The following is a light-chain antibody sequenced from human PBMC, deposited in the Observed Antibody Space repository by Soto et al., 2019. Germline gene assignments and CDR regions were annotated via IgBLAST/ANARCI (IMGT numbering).Light chain of an antibody. J-gene: IGKJ1*01. CDR1: QSINSW. CDR2: KAS. Sequence: IQMTQSPSTLSASVGDRVTITCRASQSINSWLAWYQQKPGKAPKLLIYKASILESGVPSRFSGSESGTEFTLTISSLQPDDFATYYCQKYNTYWTFGQGTKVEIK. CDR3: QKYNTYWT. V-gene: IGKV1-5*03.